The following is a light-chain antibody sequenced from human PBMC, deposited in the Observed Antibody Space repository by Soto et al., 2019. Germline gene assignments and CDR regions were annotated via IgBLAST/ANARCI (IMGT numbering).Light chain of an antibody. Sequence: EVVLTQSPVTLSLSPGERATVSCRASQSFRGLLAWSQQKPGQAPRLLIYDAYNRATGIPRRFSGSWSGTDFTLTISSLEPEDSAVYYCQQRHMWPITFGQGTRLEI. J-gene: IGKJ5*01. V-gene: IGKV3-11*01. CDR1: QSFRGL. CDR3: QQRHMWPIT. CDR2: DAY.